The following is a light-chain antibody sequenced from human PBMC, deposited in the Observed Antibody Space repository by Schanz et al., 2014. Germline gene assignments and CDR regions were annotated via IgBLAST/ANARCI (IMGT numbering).Light chain of an antibody. Sequence: EIVMTQSPATLSVSPGERATLSCRAGQSVSSNLAWYQQKPGQAPRLLIYGASTRATGIPARFSGSGSGTDFTLTISSLEPEDFAVYYCQHRSYWRGTFGQGTKLEIK. CDR3: QHRSYWRGT. CDR2: GAS. V-gene: IGKV3-11*01. CDR1: QSVSSN. J-gene: IGKJ2*02.